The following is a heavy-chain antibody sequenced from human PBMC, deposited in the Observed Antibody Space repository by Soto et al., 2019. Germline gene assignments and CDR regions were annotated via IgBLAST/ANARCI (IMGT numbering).Heavy chain of an antibody. CDR2: ISWDDDK. CDR3: AHRRVWSSDWYDWFDP. Sequence: SGPTLVNPTQTLTLTCTFSGFSLTTVGVRVGWIRQPPGMALEWLAIISWDDDKHYSPSLSNRLTITKDSSKNQVVLIMTNMESVDTGTYYCAHRRVWSSDWYDWFDPWGQGMLVTSPQ. D-gene: IGHD6-19*01. J-gene: IGHJ5*02. V-gene: IGHV2-5*02. CDR1: GFSLTTVGVR.